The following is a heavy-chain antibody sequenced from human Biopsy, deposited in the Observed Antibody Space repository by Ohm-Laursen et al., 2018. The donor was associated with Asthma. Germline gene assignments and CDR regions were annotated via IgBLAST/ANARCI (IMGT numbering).Heavy chain of an antibody. Sequence: VTLSLTCTVSGGSITSSSYYWGWIRQPPGKGMEWIGSMYHSGSPYYHPSLNSRPTISVDTSKNQFSLKMSSVTAADTAVYFCVRHQYSSSWSTFDYWGQGALVTVSS. CDR1: GGSITSSSYY. CDR2: MYHSGSP. CDR3: VRHQYSSSWSTFDY. J-gene: IGHJ4*02. V-gene: IGHV4-39*01. D-gene: IGHD3-22*01.